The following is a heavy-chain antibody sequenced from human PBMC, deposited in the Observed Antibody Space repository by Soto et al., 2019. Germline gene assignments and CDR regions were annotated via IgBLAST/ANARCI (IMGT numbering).Heavy chain of an antibody. V-gene: IGHV1-69*01. CDR1: GGTFSSYA. CDR3: ARVRYSSSSAGWYFDL. D-gene: IGHD6-6*01. CDR2: IIPIFGTA. J-gene: IGHJ2*01. Sequence: QVQLVQSGAEVKKPGSSVKVSCKASGGTFSSYAISWVRQAPGQGLEWTGGIIPIFGTANYAQKFQGRVTITADESTSTAYMELSSLRSEDTAVYYCARVRYSSSSAGWYFDLWGRGTLVTVSS.